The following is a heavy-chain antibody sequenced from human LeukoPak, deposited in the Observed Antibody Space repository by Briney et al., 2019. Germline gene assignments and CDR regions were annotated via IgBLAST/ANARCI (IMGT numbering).Heavy chain of an antibody. V-gene: IGHV3-9*01. CDR2: ISWNSGSI. J-gene: IGHJ6*03. CDR3: AKDMSGPFDMDV. D-gene: IGHD3-3*01. Sequence: PGRSLRLSCAASGFTFDDYTMHWVRQAPGTGLDLVSGISWNSGSIGYADSVKGRFTISRDNAKNSLYLQMNSLRAEDTAMYYCAKDMSGPFDMDVWGKGTTVTVSS. CDR1: GFTFDDYT.